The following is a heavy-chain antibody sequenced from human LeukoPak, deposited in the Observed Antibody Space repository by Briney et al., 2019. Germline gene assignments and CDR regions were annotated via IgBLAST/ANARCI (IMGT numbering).Heavy chain of an antibody. V-gene: IGHV3-21*01. J-gene: IGHJ4*02. CDR2: ISSSSSYI. CDR1: GFTFSDYY. Sequence: PGGSLRLSCAASGFTFSDYYMNWVRQAPGKGLEWVSSISSSSSYIYYADSVKGRFTISRDNAKNSLYLQMNSLRAEDTAVYYCARVQLWQTNGFDYWGQGTLVTVSS. CDR3: ARVQLWQTNGFDY. D-gene: IGHD5-18*01.